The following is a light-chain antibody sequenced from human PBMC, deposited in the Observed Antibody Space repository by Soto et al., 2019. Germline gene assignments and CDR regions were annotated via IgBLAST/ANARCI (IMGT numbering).Light chain of an antibody. V-gene: IGKV3-20*01. CDR2: GAS. CDR1: QSVSSNF. Sequence: EIVLTHSPGTLSLSPCERATLSFSASQSVSSNFLAWYQEKPGQAPRLLIYGASSRATGIPERFSGSGSGTDFTLTVSRLEPEDFAVYYCRQYGRSLGFAFGGGTKVDIK. CDR3: RQYGRSLGFA. J-gene: IGKJ4*01.